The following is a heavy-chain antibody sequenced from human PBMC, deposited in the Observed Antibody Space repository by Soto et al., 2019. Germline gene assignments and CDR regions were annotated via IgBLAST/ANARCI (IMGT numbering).Heavy chain of an antibody. D-gene: IGHD1-7*01. CDR2: IYHSGST. V-gene: IGHV4-4*02. Sequence: SETLSLTCAVSSGSISSSNWWSWVRQPPGKGLEWIGEIYHSGSTNYNPSLKSRVTISVDKSKNQFSLKLSSVTAADTAVYYCATTTSPLRPLAPGYWGQGTLVTVSS. CDR1: SGSISSSNW. CDR3: ATTTSPLRPLAPGY. J-gene: IGHJ4*02.